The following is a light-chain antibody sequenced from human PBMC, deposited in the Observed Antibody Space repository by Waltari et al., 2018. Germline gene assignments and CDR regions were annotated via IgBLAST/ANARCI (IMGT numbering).Light chain of an antibody. V-gene: IGKV3-20*01. CDR1: QSVSRA. J-gene: IGKJ1*01. Sequence: PGERATVSCRASQSVSRALAWYQQKPGQAPRLLIYGASTRATGIPDRFSGSGSETDFSLTISRLEPDDFAVYYCQHYLRLPVTFGQGTTVEI. CDR2: GAS. CDR3: QHYLRLPVT.